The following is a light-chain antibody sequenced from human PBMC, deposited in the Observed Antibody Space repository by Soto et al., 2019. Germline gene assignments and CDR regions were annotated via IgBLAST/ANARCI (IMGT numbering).Light chain of an antibody. J-gene: IGKJ4*01. CDR2: EAS. CDR1: QSISTW. CDR3: QQYHSYSLT. V-gene: IGKV1-5*03. Sequence: DIQMTQSPSTLSASVGDTVTITCRASQSISTWLAWYQQKPGIAPKILIYEASNLESGVPSSFSGSGSGTEFTLSISSLQPDDFATYYCQQYHSYSLTFGGGTKVEIK.